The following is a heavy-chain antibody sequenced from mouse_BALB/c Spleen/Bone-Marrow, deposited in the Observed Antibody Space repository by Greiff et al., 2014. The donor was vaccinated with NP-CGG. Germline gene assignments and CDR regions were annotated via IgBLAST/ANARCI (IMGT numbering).Heavy chain of an antibody. J-gene: IGHJ3*01. Sequence: VQLQQSGAELMKPGASVKISCKATGYTFSSYSIEWVKQRPGHGLEWIGEILPGSGSTNYNEKFKGKATFTADTSSNTAYMQLSSLTSEDSAVYFCASGGYYGSSLFAYWGQGTLVTVSA. CDR2: ILPGSGST. CDR3: ASGGYYGSSLFAY. CDR1: GYTFSSYS. D-gene: IGHD1-1*01. V-gene: IGHV1-9*01.